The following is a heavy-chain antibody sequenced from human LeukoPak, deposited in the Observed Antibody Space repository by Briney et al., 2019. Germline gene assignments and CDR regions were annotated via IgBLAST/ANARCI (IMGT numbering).Heavy chain of an antibody. CDR1: GFTFSSYA. J-gene: IGHJ4*02. Sequence: GGSLRLSCAASGFTFSSYAMHWVRQAPGKGLEWVAFIRYDGSSQYYADSVKGRFTISRDNSKNTLYLQMNSVRPEDTAVYYCAKPGYCSGISCRFYFDYWGQGALVTVSS. D-gene: IGHD2-2*01. CDR2: IRYDGSSQ. CDR3: AKPGYCSGISCRFYFDY. V-gene: IGHV3-30*02.